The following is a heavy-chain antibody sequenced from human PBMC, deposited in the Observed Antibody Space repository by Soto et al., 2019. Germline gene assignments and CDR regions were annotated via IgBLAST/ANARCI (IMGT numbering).Heavy chain of an antibody. CDR3: AKDPYYYDCRGKAFQH. J-gene: IGHJ1*01. CDR1: GFTFSSYA. CDR2: ISGSGGST. V-gene: IGHV3-23*01. Sequence: GGSLRLSCAASGFTFSSYAMSWVRQAPGKGLEWVSAISGSGGSTYYADSVKGRFTISRDNSKNTLYLQMNSLRAEDTAVYYCAKDPYYYDCRGKAFQHWGQGPLVTVS. D-gene: IGHD3-22*01.